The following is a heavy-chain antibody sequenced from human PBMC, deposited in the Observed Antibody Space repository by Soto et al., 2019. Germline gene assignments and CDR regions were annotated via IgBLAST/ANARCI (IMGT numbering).Heavy chain of an antibody. D-gene: IGHD3-16*01. J-gene: IGHJ6*02. V-gene: IGHV3-30*18. CDR1: GLTFSSYR. CDR3: AKVRFGRGIRSNTIDV. Sequence: LRFSCAGCGLTFSSYRMHCVSKAPGKGLEWVASISYGGENKYYPDSVQGRFTVSRDNSNSTLYLQMNSLRAEDTAVYYCAKVRFGRGIRSNTIDVWGQGTTVTVSS. CDR2: ISYGGENK.